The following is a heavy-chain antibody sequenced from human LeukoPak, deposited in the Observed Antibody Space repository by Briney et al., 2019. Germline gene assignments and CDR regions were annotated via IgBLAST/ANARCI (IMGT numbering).Heavy chain of an antibody. CDR3: ARGRRYCSSTSCYLFPRYYFDY. V-gene: IGHV4-34*01. J-gene: IGHJ4*02. D-gene: IGHD2-2*01. Sequence: PPETLSLTCAVYGGSFSGYYWSWIRQPPGKGLEWIGEINHSGSTNYNPSLKSRVTISVDTSKNQFSLKLSSVTAADTAVYYCARGRRYCSSTSCYLFPRYYFDYWGQGTLVTVSS. CDR1: GGSFSGYY. CDR2: INHSGST.